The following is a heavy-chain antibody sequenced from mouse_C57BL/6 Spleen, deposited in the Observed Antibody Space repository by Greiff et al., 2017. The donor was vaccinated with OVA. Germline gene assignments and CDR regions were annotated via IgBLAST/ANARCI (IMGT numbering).Heavy chain of an antibody. CDR3: TRGGGGNYLAWFAY. D-gene: IGHD2-1*01. J-gene: IGHJ3*01. V-gene: IGHV1-15*01. CDR2: IDPETGGT. Sequence: QVQLQQSGAELVRPGASVTLSCKASGYTFTDYEMHWVKQTPVHGLEWIGAIDPETGGTAYNQKFKGKAILTADKSSSTAYMELRSLTSEDSAGYYCTRGGGGNYLAWFAYWGQGTLVTVSA. CDR1: GYTFTDYE.